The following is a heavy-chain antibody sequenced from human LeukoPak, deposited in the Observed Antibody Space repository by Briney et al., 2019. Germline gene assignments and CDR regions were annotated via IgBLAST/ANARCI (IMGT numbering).Heavy chain of an antibody. CDR2: IHYSGNT. CDR3: ARVGNWNYALVNYYFDY. J-gene: IGHJ4*02. Sequence: SETLSLTCTVSGGSISCYYWIWMRQPPGKGLEWIGYIHYSGNTNYNPSLKSRVTISVDTSKNQFSLKLTSVTAADTAVYYCARVGNWNYALVNYYFDYWGQGTLVTVSS. CDR1: GGSISCYY. V-gene: IGHV4-59*01. D-gene: IGHD1-20*01.